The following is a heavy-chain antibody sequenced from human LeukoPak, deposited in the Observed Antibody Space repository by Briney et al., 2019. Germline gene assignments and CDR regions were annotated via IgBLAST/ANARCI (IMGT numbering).Heavy chain of an antibody. D-gene: IGHD1-26*01. CDR2: IRYDGSNK. J-gene: IGHJ4*02. V-gene: IGHV3-30*02. Sequence: PGGSLRLSCAASGFTFSSYGTHWVRQAPGKGLEWVAFIRYDGSNKYYADSVKGRFTISRDNAKNSLYLQMNSLRAEDTAVYYCARDVGQWELDPTAPAGYFDYWGQGTLVTVSS. CDR1: GFTFSSYG. CDR3: ARDVGQWELDPTAPAGYFDY.